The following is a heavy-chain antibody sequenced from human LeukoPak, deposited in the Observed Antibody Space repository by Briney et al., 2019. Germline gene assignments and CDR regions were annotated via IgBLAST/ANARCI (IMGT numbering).Heavy chain of an antibody. J-gene: IGHJ6*03. V-gene: IGHV1-2*02. D-gene: IGHD2-8*01. CDR2: INPYTGDT. Sequence: ASVKVSCKASGYTLTGYYIHWVRQAPGQGLEWMGWINPYTGDTNSAQKFQGRVTMTRDTSITTAYMELSSLTSDDTAVYFCARSAEHCNNGVCFTDYYMDVWGKGTTVTVSS. CDR3: ARSAEHCNNGVCFTDYYMDV. CDR1: GYTLTGYY.